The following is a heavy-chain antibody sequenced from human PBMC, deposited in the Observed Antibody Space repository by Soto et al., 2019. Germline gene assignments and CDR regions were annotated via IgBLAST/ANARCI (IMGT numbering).Heavy chain of an antibody. CDR2: ISAYNGNT. V-gene: IGHV1-18*01. J-gene: IGHJ6*02. D-gene: IGHD3-22*01. Sequence: QVQLVQSGAEVKKPGASVKVSCKASGYTFTSYGISWVRQAPGQGLEWMGWISAYNGNTNYAQKLQGRVTMTTDTSTSTAYMELRSLRSDDTAVYYCARDGRYYYDSSGYYPGNYYYYGMDVWGQGTTVTVSS. CDR1: GYTFTSYG. CDR3: ARDGRYYYDSSGYYPGNYYYYGMDV.